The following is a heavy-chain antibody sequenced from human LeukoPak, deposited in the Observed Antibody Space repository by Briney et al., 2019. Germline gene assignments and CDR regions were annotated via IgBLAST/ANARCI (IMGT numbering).Heavy chain of an antibody. CDR1: GFTFSTYG. CDR2: ISYDESNK. V-gene: IGHV3-30*03. D-gene: IGHD5-12*01. CDR3: ARPKYSGYDWDAFDI. J-gene: IGHJ3*02. Sequence: GGSLRLSCAASGFTFSTYGMHWVRQAPGKGLEWMAVISYDESNKFYADSVKGRFTISRDNSKNTLYLRMNSLRAEDTAVYYCARPKYSGYDWDAFDIWGPGTMVTVSS.